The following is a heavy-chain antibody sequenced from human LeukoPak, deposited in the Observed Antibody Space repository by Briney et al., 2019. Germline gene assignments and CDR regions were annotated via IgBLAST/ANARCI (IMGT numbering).Heavy chain of an antibody. J-gene: IGHJ4*02. D-gene: IGHD2-2*01. V-gene: IGHV1-2*02. CDR2: INPNSGGT. Sequence: VASVKVSCKASGYTFTGYYMHWVRQAPGQGLEWMGWINPNSGGTNYAQKFQGRVTMTRDTSISTAYMELSRLRSDDTAVYYCARGVVVPAAKGFPPEDYWGQGTLVTVSS. CDR1: GYTFTGYY. CDR3: ARGVVVPAAKGFPPEDY.